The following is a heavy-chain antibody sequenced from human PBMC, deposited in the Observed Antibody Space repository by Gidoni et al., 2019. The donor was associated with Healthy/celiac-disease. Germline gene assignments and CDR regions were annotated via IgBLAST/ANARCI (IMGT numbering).Heavy chain of an antibody. D-gene: IGHD3-22*01. CDR3: AATVITMNYFDY. Sequence: QVQLQELGPGLVKPSQTLSLTSTVSGGSISSGSYYWSWLRQPAGKGLEWIGRIYTSGSTNYNPSLKSRVTMSVDTSKNQFSLKLSSVTAADTAVYYCAATVITMNYFDYWGQGTLVTVSS. CDR1: GGSISSGSYY. V-gene: IGHV4-61*02. J-gene: IGHJ4*02. CDR2: IYTSGST.